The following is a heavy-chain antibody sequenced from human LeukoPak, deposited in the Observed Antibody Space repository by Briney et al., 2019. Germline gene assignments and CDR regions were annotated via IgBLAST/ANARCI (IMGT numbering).Heavy chain of an antibody. Sequence: ASVKVSCKASGYTFTSYYMHWVRQAPGQGLEWMGIINPSGGSTSYAQKFQGRVTMTRDTSTSTVYMELSSLRSEDTAVYYCARDGYSYAPLLHWFDPWGQGTLVTVSS. V-gene: IGHV1-46*01. J-gene: IGHJ5*02. D-gene: IGHD5-18*01. CDR3: ARDGYSYAPLLHWFDP. CDR2: INPSGGST. CDR1: GYTFTSYY.